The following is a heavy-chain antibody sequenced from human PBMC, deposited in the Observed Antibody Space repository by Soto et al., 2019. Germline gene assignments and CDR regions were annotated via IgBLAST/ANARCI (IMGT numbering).Heavy chain of an antibody. V-gene: IGHV3-30*18. CDR2: ISYDESGE. CDR3: GKEKGSWFFDL. J-gene: IGHJ2*01. Sequence: QVQLVESGGGVVQPGRALRLSCAASGFTFNNYGMHWVRQDPGEGLEWVAVISYDESGEYYADYVKGRFAISRDNSKNTLDWEMNSLRSEDAAVYYCGKEKGSWFFDLWGRGTLVPVSS. CDR1: GFTFNNYG.